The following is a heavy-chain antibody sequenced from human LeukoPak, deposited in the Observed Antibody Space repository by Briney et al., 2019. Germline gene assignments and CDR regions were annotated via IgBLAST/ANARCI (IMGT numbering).Heavy chain of an antibody. J-gene: IGHJ1*01. V-gene: IGHV3-33*06. CDR2: IWYDGSNK. CDR3: AKESRYCGGDCYDEYFQH. D-gene: IGHD2-21*02. Sequence: GGSLRLSCAASGFTFSSYGMHWVRQAPGKGLEWVAVIWYDGSNKYYADSVKGRFTISRDNSKNTLYLQMNSLRAEDTAVYYCAKESRYCGGDCYDEYFQHWGQGALVTVSS. CDR1: GFTFSSYG.